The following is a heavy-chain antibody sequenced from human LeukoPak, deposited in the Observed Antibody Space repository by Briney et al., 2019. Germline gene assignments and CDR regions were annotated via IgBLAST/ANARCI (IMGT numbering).Heavy chain of an antibody. J-gene: IGHJ5*02. CDR3: ARGRSIAARQDWFDP. CDR2: IKQDGSEK. Sequence: GGSLRLSCAAAGFTFSNYWMSWVRQAPGKGLEWVANIKQDGSEKYYVDSVKGRFTISRDNAKNSLYLQMNSLRAEDTAVYYCARGRSIAARQDWFDPWGQGTLVTVSS. CDR1: GFTFSNYW. D-gene: IGHD6-6*01. V-gene: IGHV3-7*01.